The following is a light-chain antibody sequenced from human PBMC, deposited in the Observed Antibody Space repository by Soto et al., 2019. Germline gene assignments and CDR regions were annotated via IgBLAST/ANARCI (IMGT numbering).Light chain of an antibody. Sequence: DIQMTQSPSTLSASVGDRVTITCRASQTISSWLAWYQQKPGKAPNLLIYDASTLERGVPSRFSGTGSGTEFTLSIDSLQPDDVATYYCQQYHTSSITLGQGTRLEIK. CDR1: QTISSW. J-gene: IGKJ5*01. CDR2: DAS. CDR3: QQYHTSSIT. V-gene: IGKV1-5*01.